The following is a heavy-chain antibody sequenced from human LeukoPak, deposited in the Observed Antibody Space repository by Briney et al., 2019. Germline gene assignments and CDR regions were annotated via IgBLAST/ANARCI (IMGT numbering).Heavy chain of an antibody. CDR3: ARPFSDFWSGYYSPFDS. V-gene: IGHV3-30-3*01. J-gene: IGHJ4*02. CDR1: GFSFSNYA. Sequence: GGSLRLSCAASGFSFSNYAMHWVRQAPGKGLEWVAVISYDGSNRYSADSGKGQFTISRDNPKNTLYLQMNGLRVEDTAVYYCARPFSDFWSGYYSPFDSWGQGTLVTVSS. CDR2: ISYDGSNR. D-gene: IGHD3-3*01.